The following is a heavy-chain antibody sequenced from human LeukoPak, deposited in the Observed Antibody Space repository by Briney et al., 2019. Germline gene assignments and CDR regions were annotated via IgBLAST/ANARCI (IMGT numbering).Heavy chain of an antibody. V-gene: IGHV3-30*02. Sequence: GVSLSLACAPSGFTFSSYGMHWVRQAPGKGLEWVAFIRYDGSNKYYADSVKGLFTISRDNSKNTLYLQMNSLRAEDTAVYYCAKEEDLGYWGQGTLVTVSS. CDR1: GFTFSSYG. CDR3: AKEEDLGY. D-gene: IGHD7-27*01. CDR2: IRYDGSNK. J-gene: IGHJ4*02.